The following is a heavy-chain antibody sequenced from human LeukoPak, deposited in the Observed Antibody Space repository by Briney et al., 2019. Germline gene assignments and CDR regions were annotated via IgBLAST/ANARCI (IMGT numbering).Heavy chain of an antibody. Sequence: PGGSLRLSCAASGFTFSSYAMSWVRQAPGKGLEWVANINQDGSDKDYVDSVKGRFTISRDNAKNSLYLQMNSLSAEDTAVYYCVRHGQWTFDFWGQGTLVTVSS. V-gene: IGHV3-7*01. D-gene: IGHD6-19*01. CDR3: VRHGQWTFDF. CDR1: GFTFSSYA. J-gene: IGHJ4*02. CDR2: INQDGSDK.